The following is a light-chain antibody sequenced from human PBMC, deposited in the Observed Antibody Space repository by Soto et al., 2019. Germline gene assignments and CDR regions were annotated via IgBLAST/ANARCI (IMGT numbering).Light chain of an antibody. J-gene: IGLJ2*01. CDR3: RSYTGSSTYVV. CDR1: SSDVGGYNY. V-gene: IGLV2-14*01. Sequence: QSALTQPASVSGSPGQSITISCTGTSSDVGGYNYVSWYQQHPGKAPKLMIYDVNNRPSGVSNRFSGSKSGNTASLTISGLQAEDEADYYCRSYTGSSTYVVFGGGTQLTVL. CDR2: DVN.